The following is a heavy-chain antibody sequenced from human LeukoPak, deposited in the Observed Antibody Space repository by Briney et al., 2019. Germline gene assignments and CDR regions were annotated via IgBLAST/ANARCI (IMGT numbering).Heavy chain of an antibody. J-gene: IGHJ6*03. CDR2: INHSAST. Sequence: SAPLSLTCPACGGSFSGYYWTWIRHPPGQGLEPIGDINHSASTNYNPSLKSRVTISVDTSKNQFSLKLSSVTAADTAVYYCATSYSSGWYAGYYYYMDVWGKGTTVTVSS. V-gene: IGHV4-34*01. CDR1: GGSFSGYY. CDR3: ATSYSSGWYAGYYYYMDV. D-gene: IGHD6-19*01.